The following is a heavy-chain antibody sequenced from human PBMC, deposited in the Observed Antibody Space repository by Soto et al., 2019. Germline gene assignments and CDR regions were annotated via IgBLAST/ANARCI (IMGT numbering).Heavy chain of an antibody. Sequence: GGSLRLSCAASGFTFSSHSMNWVRQAPGKGLEWVSYISSSSSTIYYADSVKGRFTISRDNAKNSLYLQMNSLRAEDTAVYYCARDPEGYCSSTSCYPKHDYYYYMDVWGKGTTVTVSS. J-gene: IGHJ6*03. CDR3: ARDPEGYCSSTSCYPKHDYYYYMDV. D-gene: IGHD2-2*01. CDR1: GFTFSSHS. V-gene: IGHV3-48*01. CDR2: ISSSSSTI.